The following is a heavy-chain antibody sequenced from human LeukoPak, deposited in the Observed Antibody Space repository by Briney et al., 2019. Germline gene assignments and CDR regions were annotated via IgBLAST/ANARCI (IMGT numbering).Heavy chain of an antibody. D-gene: IGHD6-19*01. Sequence: ASVKVSCKPSGYTFTSYGISWVRQAPGHGLEWMGWISTYNGNTNYAQNFQGRVIMTTDTSTSPAYMELRSLRSDDTAVYYCARDTYNSGWCSDYWGQGTLVTVSS. CDR2: ISTYNGNT. J-gene: IGHJ4*02. CDR3: ARDTYNSGWCSDY. V-gene: IGHV1-18*01. CDR1: GYTFTSYG.